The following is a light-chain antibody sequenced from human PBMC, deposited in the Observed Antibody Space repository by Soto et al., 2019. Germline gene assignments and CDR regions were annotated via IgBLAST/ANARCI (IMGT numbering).Light chain of an antibody. V-gene: IGKV4-1*01. Sequence: DIVMTQSPDSLAVSLGERATINCKSSQSVLYSSNNKNYLSWYQQKPGQPPKLLIYWASTRASGVPDRFTGSGSGKDFTLTISSLQAEDVAFYYCQQSYFYPYTFGQGTKLEIK. CDR2: WAS. CDR1: QSVLYSSNNKNY. J-gene: IGKJ2*01. CDR3: QQSYFYPYT.